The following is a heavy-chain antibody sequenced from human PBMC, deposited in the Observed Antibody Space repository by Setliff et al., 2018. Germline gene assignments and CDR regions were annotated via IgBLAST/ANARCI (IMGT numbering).Heavy chain of an antibody. J-gene: IGHJ4*02. CDR2: INAGNGNT. CDR1: GYIFTYYA. V-gene: IGHV1-3*01. D-gene: IGHD3-22*01. CDR3: ATGKYYYDSSGKGETDEFDY. Sequence: ASVKVSCKASGYIFTYYAIHWVRQAPGQRLEWMGWINAGNGNTKYSQKFQGRVTITRDTSASTAYMELSSLTSEDTAVYYCATGKYYYDSSGKGETDEFDYWGQGTLVTVSS.